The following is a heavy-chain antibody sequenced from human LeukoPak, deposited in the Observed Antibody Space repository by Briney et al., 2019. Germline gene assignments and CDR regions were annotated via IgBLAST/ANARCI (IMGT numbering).Heavy chain of an antibody. CDR2: ISGSGGST. CDR1: GYSFTSYW. D-gene: IGHD4-17*01. Sequence: GESLKISCKGSGYSFTSYWIGWVRQMPGKGLEWVSAISGSGGSTYYADSVKGRFTISRDNSKNTLYLQMNSLRAEDTAVYYCAKDRSIYGEGAYWYFDLWGRGTLVTVSS. V-gene: IGHV3-23*01. CDR3: AKDRSIYGEGAYWYFDL. J-gene: IGHJ2*01.